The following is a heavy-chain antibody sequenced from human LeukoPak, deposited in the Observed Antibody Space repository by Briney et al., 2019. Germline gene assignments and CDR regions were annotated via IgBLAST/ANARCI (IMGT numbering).Heavy chain of an antibody. CDR3: AMILTGYYSNDY. V-gene: IGHV3-74*01. Sequence: GGSLRLSCAASGFTFSSYWMHWVRQAPGKGLVWVSRINSDGSSISYADSVKGRFTISRDNAKNTLYLQMNSLRAEDTAVYYCAMILTGYYSNDYWGQGTLVTVSS. J-gene: IGHJ4*02. CDR2: INSDGSSI. D-gene: IGHD3-9*01. CDR1: GFTFSSYW.